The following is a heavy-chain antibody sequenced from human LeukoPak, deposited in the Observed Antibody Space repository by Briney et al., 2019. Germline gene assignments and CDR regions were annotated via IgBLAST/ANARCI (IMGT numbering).Heavy chain of an antibody. CDR1: GFTFSAYS. CDR2: IKQDGSEK. V-gene: IGHV3-7*01. CDR3: ARDAGHRVPAGSYSDY. J-gene: IGHJ4*02. Sequence: GGSLRLSCAASGFTFSAYSMSWVRQAPGKGLEWVANIKQDGSEKYYVGSVKGRFTISRDNAKNSLYLQMNSLRAEDTAVYYCARDAGHRVPAGSYSDYWGQGTLVTVSS. D-gene: IGHD1-26*01.